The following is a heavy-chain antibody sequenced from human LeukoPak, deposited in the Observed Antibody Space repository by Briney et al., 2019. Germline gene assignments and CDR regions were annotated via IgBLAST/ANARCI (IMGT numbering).Heavy chain of an antibody. Sequence: ASVKVSCKASGYTFTSYGISWVRQAPGQGLEWMGWINPNSGGTNYAQKFQGRVTMTRDTSISTAYMELSRLRSDDTAVYYCARVNIVVVPAAINPLDYWGQGTLVTVSS. CDR3: ARVNIVVVPAAINPLDY. D-gene: IGHD2-2*02. V-gene: IGHV1-2*02. CDR2: INPNSGGT. CDR1: GYTFTSYG. J-gene: IGHJ4*02.